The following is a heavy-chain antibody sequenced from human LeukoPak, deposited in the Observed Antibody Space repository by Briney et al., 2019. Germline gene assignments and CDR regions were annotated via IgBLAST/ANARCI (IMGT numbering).Heavy chain of an antibody. D-gene: IGHD1-26*01. CDR3: ARERGSYDGDAFDI. J-gene: IGHJ3*02. Sequence: SVKLSCKASGGTFSSYAISWVRQAPGQGLEWMGGIIPIFGTANYAQKFQGRVTITADKSTSTAYMELSSLRSEDTAVYYCARERGSYDGDAFDIWGQGTMVTVSS. CDR2: IIPIFGTA. V-gene: IGHV1-69*06. CDR1: GGTFSSYA.